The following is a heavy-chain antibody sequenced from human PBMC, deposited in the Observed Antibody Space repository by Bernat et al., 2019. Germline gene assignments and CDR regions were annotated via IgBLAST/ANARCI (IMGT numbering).Heavy chain of an antibody. D-gene: IGHD6-6*01. CDR2: ISYDETNK. V-gene: IGHV3-30-3*01. CDR3: AKGGDYSSSGFDY. J-gene: IGHJ4*02. Sequence: QVQLVESGGGVVHPGSSLRLSCAASGFPFSSYAMHWVRQAPGKGLEWVATISYDETNKNYADSVKGRFTITRDKSKNTLSLLMNRVTAEDAAVDYCAKGGDYSSSGFDYWGQGTLVTVSS. CDR1: GFPFSSYA.